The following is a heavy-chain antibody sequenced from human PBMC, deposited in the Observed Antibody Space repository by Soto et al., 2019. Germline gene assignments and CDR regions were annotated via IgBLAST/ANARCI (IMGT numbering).Heavy chain of an antibody. CDR3: ARDLGTYYDSSGYHFDY. V-gene: IGHV1-2*02. CDR2: INPNSGGT. D-gene: IGHD3-22*01. CDR1: GYTFTGYY. J-gene: IGHJ4*02. Sequence: ASVKVSCKASGYTFTGYYMHWVRQAPGQGLEWMGWINPNSGGTNYAQKFQGRVTMTRDTSISTAYMELSRLRSDDAAVYYCARDLGTYYDSSGYHFDYWGQGTLVTVSS.